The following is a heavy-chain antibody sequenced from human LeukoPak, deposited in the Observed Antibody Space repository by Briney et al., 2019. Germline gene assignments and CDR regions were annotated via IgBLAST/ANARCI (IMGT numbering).Heavy chain of an antibody. CDR1: GFTFSSYW. V-gene: IGHV3-74*01. J-gene: IGHJ4*02. D-gene: IGHD2-21*01. CDR3: ASRFPSYSLGY. Sequence: PGGSLRLSCAASGFTFSSYWMHWVRQAPGKGLVWVSRSNSDGSSTSYADSVKGRFTISRDNAKNTLYLQMNSLRAEDTAVYYCASRFPSYSLGYWGQGTLVTVSS. CDR2: SNSDGSST.